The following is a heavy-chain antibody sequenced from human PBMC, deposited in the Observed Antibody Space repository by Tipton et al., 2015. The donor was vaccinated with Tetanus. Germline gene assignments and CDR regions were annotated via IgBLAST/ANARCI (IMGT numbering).Heavy chain of an antibody. Sequence: SLRLSCAASGFTVSSNYMTWVRQAPGKGLGWVSLIYSGGNTYYADSVKGRFTISRDNSKNTLYLQMNSLRAEDAAVYYCNGGSTRAYFDYWGLGTLVTVSS. J-gene: IGHJ4*02. CDR2: IYSGGNT. V-gene: IGHV3-53*01. D-gene: IGHD2-2*01. CDR3: NGGSTRAYFDY. CDR1: GFTVSSNY.